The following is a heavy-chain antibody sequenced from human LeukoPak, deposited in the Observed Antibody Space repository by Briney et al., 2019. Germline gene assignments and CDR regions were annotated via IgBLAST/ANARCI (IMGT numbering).Heavy chain of an antibody. Sequence: PGGSLRLSCAASGFTFSSYWMYWVRQAPGKGLVWVSRINSDGSTTVYADSVKGRFTISRDNAKNMIYLQMISLRAEDTAVYYCVKALVGQTSGYWGQGTRVTVST. CDR3: VKALVGQTSGY. CDR1: GFTFSSYW. D-gene: IGHD1-26*01. J-gene: IGHJ4*02. CDR2: INSDGSTT. V-gene: IGHV3-74*01.